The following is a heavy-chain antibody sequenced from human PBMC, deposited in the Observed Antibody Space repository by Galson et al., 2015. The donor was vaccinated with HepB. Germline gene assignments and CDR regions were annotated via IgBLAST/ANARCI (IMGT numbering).Heavy chain of an antibody. CDR3: ARGPEGRDDTFDY. CDR1: GGSISSYY. CDR2: IYYSGST. Sequence: SETLSLTCTVSGGSISSYYWSWIRQPPGKGLEWIGYIYYSGSTNYNPSLKSRVTISVDTSKNQFSLKLSSVTAADTAVYYCARGPEGRDDTFDYWGQGTLVTVSS. V-gene: IGHV4-59*01. J-gene: IGHJ4*02. D-gene: IGHD3-10*01.